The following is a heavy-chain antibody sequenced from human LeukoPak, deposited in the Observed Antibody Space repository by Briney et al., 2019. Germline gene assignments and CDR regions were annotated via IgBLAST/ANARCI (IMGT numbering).Heavy chain of an antibody. CDR3: ARGKYSSGPYFDY. J-gene: IGHJ4*02. CDR1: GFTFSSHG. D-gene: IGHD6-19*01. Sequence: PGRSLRLSCAASGFTFSSHGFHWVRQAPGKGLEWVAVISYDGSNKYYADSVKGRFTISRDNSKNTLYLQMNSLRAEDTAVYYCARGKYSSGPYFDYWGQGTLVTVSS. CDR2: ISYDGSNK. V-gene: IGHV3-30*19.